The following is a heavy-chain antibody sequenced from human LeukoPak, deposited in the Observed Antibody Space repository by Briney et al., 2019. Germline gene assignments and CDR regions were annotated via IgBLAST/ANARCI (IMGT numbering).Heavy chain of an antibody. D-gene: IGHD5-24*01. CDR1: GFTFSSYE. J-gene: IGHJ4*02. CDR2: ISSSGSTI. Sequence: PGGSLRLSCAASGFTFSSYEMNWVRQAPGKGLEWVSYISSSGSTIYYADSVKGRFTISRDNAKNSLYLQMNSLRAKDTAVYYCARFAKMASFDYWGQGTLVTVSS. V-gene: IGHV3-48*03. CDR3: ARFAKMASFDY.